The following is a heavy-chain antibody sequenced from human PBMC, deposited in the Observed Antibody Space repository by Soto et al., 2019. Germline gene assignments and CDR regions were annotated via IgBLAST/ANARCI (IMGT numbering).Heavy chain of an antibody. Sequence: LRLSCAASGFIFSNFGMHWVRQAPGKGLEWVAVIWYDGSNEYYADSVKGRFTISKDNSKNTLYLQMNSLRAEDTAVYYCARDDIPGIAVAKYGMDVWGQGTTVTVS. CDR1: GFIFSNFG. V-gene: IGHV3-33*01. D-gene: IGHD6-19*01. CDR3: ARDDIPGIAVAKYGMDV. J-gene: IGHJ6*02. CDR2: IWYDGSNE.